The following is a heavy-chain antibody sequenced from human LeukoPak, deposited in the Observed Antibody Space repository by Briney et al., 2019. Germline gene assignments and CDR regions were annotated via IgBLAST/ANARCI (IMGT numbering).Heavy chain of an antibody. Sequence: HPGGSLRLSCAASGFTFSSYAMHWVRQAPGKGLEWVAVISYDGSNKYYADSVKGRFTISRDNSKNTLYLQMNSLRAEDTAVYYCARGDSSGFGDYWGQGTLVTVSS. D-gene: IGHD6-19*01. CDR2: ISYDGSNK. CDR1: GFTFSSYA. CDR3: ARGDSSGFGDY. V-gene: IGHV3-30-3*01. J-gene: IGHJ4*02.